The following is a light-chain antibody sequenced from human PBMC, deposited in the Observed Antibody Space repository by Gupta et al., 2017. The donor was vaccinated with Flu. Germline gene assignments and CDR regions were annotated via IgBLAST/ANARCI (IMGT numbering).Light chain of an antibody. V-gene: IGKV1-33*01. CDR2: DAS. Sequence: DIQMTQSPSSLSASVGDRVTITCQASQNISNYLNWYQQKPGKAPKPLIYDASNLETGVPSRFSGSGSGTDFTFTISSLQPEDIATDYCQQYDNLPWDFGQGTKLEIK. J-gene: IGKJ2*01. CDR1: QNISNY. CDR3: QQYDNLPWD.